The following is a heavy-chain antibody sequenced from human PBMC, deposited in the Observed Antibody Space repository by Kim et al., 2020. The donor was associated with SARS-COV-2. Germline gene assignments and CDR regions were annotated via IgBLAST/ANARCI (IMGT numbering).Heavy chain of an antibody. V-gene: IGHV3-7*01. Sequence: GGSLRLSCAASGFIFRSYWMSWVCQAAGKGLEWVANIKHGGGEQYYEDPVMGRYTISRDNAKNSLYLQMNSQRAEDTTVYYCARERRVYDSGAYYTEGMDCWGPGNTVTVPS. J-gene: IGHJ6*02. CDR2: IKHGGGEQ. D-gene: IGHD3-22*01. CDR3: ARERRVYDSGAYYTEGMDC. CDR1: GFIFRSYW.